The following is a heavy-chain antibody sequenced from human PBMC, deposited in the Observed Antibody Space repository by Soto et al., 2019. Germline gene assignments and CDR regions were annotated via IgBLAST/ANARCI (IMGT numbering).Heavy chain of an antibody. CDR1: GYTPTNYD. J-gene: IGHJ4*02. V-gene: IGHV1-18*01. D-gene: IGHD1-26*01. CDR3: ASALYRRGTYYAFDN. Sequence: QVPLVQSGPEVKKPGASVTVSCKTSGYTPTNYDIGWVRQAPGQGLEWMGWISAYNGNRNSAQQLQGRLTMTTDTSTKTAYMELRSLRSDDTAVYFCASALYRRGTYYAFDNWGQGTLVTVSS. CDR2: ISAYNGNR.